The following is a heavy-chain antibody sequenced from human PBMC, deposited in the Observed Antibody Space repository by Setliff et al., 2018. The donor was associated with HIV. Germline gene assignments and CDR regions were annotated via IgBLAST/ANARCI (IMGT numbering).Heavy chain of an antibody. J-gene: IGHJ6*03. CDR3: AKGVAGLQYYYYYMDV. Sequence: GSISSSSYYWGWIRQPPGKGLDWIGSIYYSGSTYYNPSLKSRVTISVDTSKNQFSLKLSSVTAADTAVYYCAKGVAGLQYYYYYMDVWGKGTTVTVSS. CDR2: IYYSGST. D-gene: IGHD6-19*01. V-gene: IGHV4-39*01. CDR1: GSISSSSYY.